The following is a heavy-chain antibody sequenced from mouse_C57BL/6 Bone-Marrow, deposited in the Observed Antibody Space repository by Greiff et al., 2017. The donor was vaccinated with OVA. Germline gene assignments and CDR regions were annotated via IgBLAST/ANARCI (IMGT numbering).Heavy chain of an antibody. J-gene: IGHJ1*03. V-gene: IGHV3-6*01. CDR2: ISYDGSN. D-gene: IGHD1-1*01. Sequence: EVQLQESGPGLVKPSQSLSLTCSVTGYSITSGYYWNWIRQFPGNKLEWMGYISYDGSNNYNPSLKNRISITRDTSKNQFFLKLNSATTEDTATYYCATTGSSYGYFDVWGTGTTVTVSS. CDR1: GYSITSGYY. CDR3: ATTGSSYGYFDV.